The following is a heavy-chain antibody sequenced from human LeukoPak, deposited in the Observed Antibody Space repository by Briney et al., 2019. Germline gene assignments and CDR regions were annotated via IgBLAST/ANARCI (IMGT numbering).Heavy chain of an antibody. V-gene: IGHV4-39*01. CDR3: ARTPPQIVATIKFIFDY. D-gene: IGHD5-12*01. J-gene: IGHJ4*02. Sequence: SETLSLTCTVSGGSISSSSYYWGWIRQTPGKGLEWIGSIYYSGSTYYNPSLKSRVTISVDTSKNQFSLKLSSVTAADTAVYYCARTPPQIVATIKFIFDYWCQGTLVTVSS. CDR2: IYYSGST. CDR1: GGSISSSSYY.